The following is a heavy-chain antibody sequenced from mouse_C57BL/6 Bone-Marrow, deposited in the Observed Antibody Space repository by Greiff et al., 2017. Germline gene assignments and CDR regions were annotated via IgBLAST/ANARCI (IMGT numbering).Heavy chain of an antibody. J-gene: IGHJ3*01. Sequence: EVQLQQSGPELVKPGASVKISCKASGYTFTDYYMNWVKQSPGQSLEWIGDINPNSGGTSYNQKFKGKATLTVDKSSSTAYMELSSLTSEDSAVXYCARSAPRFADWGQGTLVTVSA. CDR2: INPNSGGT. CDR1: GYTFTDYY. V-gene: IGHV1-26*01. CDR3: ARSAPRFAD. D-gene: IGHD6-1*01.